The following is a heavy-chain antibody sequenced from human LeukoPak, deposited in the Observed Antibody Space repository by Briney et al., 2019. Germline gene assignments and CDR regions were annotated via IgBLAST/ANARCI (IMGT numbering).Heavy chain of an antibody. CDR3: ARGRRVNYYDSSGYYYVWPFDY. J-gene: IGHJ4*02. CDR1: GGSFSGFY. V-gene: IGHV4-34*01. D-gene: IGHD3-22*01. CDR2: INHSGST. Sequence: PSETLSLTCGVYGGSFSGFYWSWIRQPPGKGLEWIGEINHSGSTNYNPSLKSRVTISVATSKNQFSLKLSSVTAADTAVYYCARGRRVNYYDSSGYYYVWPFDYWGQGTLVTVSS.